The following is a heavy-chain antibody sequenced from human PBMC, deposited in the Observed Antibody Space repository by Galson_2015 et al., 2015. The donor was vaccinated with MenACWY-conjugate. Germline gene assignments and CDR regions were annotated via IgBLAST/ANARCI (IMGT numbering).Heavy chain of an antibody. CDR1: GGTFSSYA. CDR2: IIPIFGTA. CDR3: ARDRDKVDGAILEHNWFDP. Sequence: SVKVSCKASGGTFSSYAISWVRQAPGQGLEWMGGIIPIFGTANYAQKFQGRVTITADESTSTAYMELSSLRSEDTAVYYCARDRDKVDGAILEHNWFDPWGQGTLVTVSS. J-gene: IGHJ5*02. D-gene: IGHD3-3*02. V-gene: IGHV1-69*13.